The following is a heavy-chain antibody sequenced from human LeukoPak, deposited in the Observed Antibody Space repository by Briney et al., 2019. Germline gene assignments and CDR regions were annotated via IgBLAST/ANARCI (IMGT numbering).Heavy chain of an antibody. V-gene: IGHV1-8*02. CDR2: MNPNSGNT. CDR1: GYTFTSYA. CDR3: ARVRDADLVDY. J-gene: IGHJ4*02. Sequence: GASVKVSCKASGYTFTSYAMNWVRQAPGQGLEWMGWMNPNSGNTGYAQKFQGRVTMTRNTSISTAYMELSSLRSEDTAVYYCARVRDADLVDYWGQGTLVTVSS.